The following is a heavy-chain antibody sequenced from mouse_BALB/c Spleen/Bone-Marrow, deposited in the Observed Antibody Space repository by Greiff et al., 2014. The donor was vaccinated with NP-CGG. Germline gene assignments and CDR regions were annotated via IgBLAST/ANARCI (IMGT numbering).Heavy chain of an antibody. CDR1: GYTFTDYY. CDR2: IYPGSGNT. J-gene: IGHJ2*01. V-gene: IGHV1-84*02. Sequence: HLVESGPELVKPGASVKISCKASGYTFTDYYINWVKQKPGQGLEWIGWIYPGSGNTKYNEKFKGKATLTVDTSSSTAYVQLSSLTSEDTAVYFCARENYGSSYYFDYWGQGTTLTVSS. CDR3: ARENYGSSYYFDY. D-gene: IGHD1-1*01.